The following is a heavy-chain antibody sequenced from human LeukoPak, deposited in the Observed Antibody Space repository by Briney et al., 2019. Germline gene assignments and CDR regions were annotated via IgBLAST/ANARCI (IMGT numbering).Heavy chain of an antibody. Sequence: HAGGSLRLSCVASGFTFSTYTMNWIRQAPGKGLEWVSGSIGSGGSAFYADSVKGRFSISRDTSKNALFLHMNNLRAGDTAVYYCAKILSSGWFKSYYFDYWGQGTLVTVSS. CDR3: AKILSSGWFKSYYFDY. J-gene: IGHJ4*02. CDR1: GFTFSTYT. V-gene: IGHV3-23*01. CDR2: SIGSGGSA. D-gene: IGHD6-19*01.